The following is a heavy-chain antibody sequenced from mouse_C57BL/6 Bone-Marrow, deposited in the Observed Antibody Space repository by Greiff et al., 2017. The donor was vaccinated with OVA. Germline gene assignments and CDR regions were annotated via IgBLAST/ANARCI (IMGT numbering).Heavy chain of an antibody. CDR2: IDPENGDT. D-gene: IGHD2-1*01. J-gene: IGHJ2*01. CDR3: TSIYYGND. V-gene: IGHV14-4*01. CDR1: GFNIKDDY. Sequence: EVMLVESGAELVRPGASVKLSCTASGFNIKDDYMHWVKQRPEQGLEWIGWIDPENGDTEYASKFQGKATITADTSSNTAYLQLSSLTSDDTAVYYCTSIYYGNDWGQGTTLTVSS.